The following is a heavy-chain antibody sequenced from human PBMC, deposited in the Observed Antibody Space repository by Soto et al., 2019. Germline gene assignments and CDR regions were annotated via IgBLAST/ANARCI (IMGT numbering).Heavy chain of an antibody. CDR3: ARIRGYWYGLDV. J-gene: IGHJ6*02. V-gene: IGHV3-23*01. CDR2: ITGTGGDT. CDR1: GFPLSTYG. Sequence: EVQLLESGGGLVQPGGSLRLSCAASGFPLSTYGMSWVRQAPGKGLEWVSSITGTGGDTYYADSVKDRFTSSRDNSNNMLYLQMNSLRVEDTAVYYCARIRGYWYGLDVWGQGTTITVSS.